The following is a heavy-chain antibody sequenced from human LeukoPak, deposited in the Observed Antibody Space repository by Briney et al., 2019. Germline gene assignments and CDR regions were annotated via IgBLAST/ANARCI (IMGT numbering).Heavy chain of an antibody. V-gene: IGHV4-34*01. Sequence: PETLSLTCAVYGGSFSGYYWSWIRQPPGKGLEWIGETNHSGSTKYTPSLKSRVTISVDTSKNQFSLRLSSVTAADTAVYYCAIVDTSGYRYWGQGILVIFAS. CDR1: GGSFSGYY. CDR2: TNHSGST. CDR3: AIVDTSGYRY. J-gene: IGHJ4*02. D-gene: IGHD3-22*01.